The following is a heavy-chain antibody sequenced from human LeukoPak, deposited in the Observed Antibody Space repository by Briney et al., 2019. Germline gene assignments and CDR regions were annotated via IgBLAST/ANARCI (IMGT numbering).Heavy chain of an antibody. D-gene: IGHD6-19*01. CDR1: GGSISGHY. CDR2: IYYSGST. J-gene: IGHJ4*01. V-gene: IGHV4-59*11. CDR3: AGDADSGWLDH. Sequence: PSETLSLTCTVSGGSISGHYWSWIRLPPGKGLEWIGYIYYSGSTSYNPSLKTRVTISLDTSKNQFSLKLSSMTAADTAVYYCAGDADSGWLDHLGQGNLVNVSP.